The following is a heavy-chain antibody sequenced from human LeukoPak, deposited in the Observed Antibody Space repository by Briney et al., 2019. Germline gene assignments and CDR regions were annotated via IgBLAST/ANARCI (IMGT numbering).Heavy chain of an antibody. Sequence: APVKVSCKASGYTFTSYDINWVRQATGQGLEWMGWMNPNSGNTGYAQKFQGRVTMTRDTSISTAYMELSTLRSEDTAVYYCARGPPEHPQGYWGQGTLVTVSS. CDR2: MNPNSGNT. J-gene: IGHJ4*02. CDR3: ARGPPEHPQGY. V-gene: IGHV1-8*01. D-gene: IGHD1-14*01. CDR1: GYTFTSYD.